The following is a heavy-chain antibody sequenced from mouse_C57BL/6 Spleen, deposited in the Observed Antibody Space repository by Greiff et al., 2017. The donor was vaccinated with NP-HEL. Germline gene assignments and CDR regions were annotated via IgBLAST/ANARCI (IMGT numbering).Heavy chain of an antibody. CDR2: INPSTGGT. Sequence: EVKLQQSGPELVKPGASVKISCKASGYSFTGYYMNWVKQSPEKSLEWIGEINPSTGGTTYNQKFKAKATLTVDKSSSTAYMQLKSLTSEDSAVYYCARTADYVYFDYWGQGTTLTVSS. CDR3: ARTADYVYFDY. D-gene: IGHD2-4*01. V-gene: IGHV1-42*01. CDR1: GYSFTGYY. J-gene: IGHJ2*01.